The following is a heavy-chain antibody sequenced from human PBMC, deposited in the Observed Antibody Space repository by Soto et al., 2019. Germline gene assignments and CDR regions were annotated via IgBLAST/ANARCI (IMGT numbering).Heavy chain of an antibody. CDR2: MNPNSAKT. CDR1: GYPFTSYA. CDR3: AREGVRGMDV. J-gene: IGHJ6*02. D-gene: IGHD3-16*01. Sequence: QLQLVQSGAAVKKTGASVKVSCKASGYPFTSYAINWVRQATGQVLEWMGWMNPNSAKTGYAQKFQGRVTMTRNTSISTAYMELSSLRSEDTAVYYCAREGVRGMDVWGQGTTVTVSS. V-gene: IGHV1-8*01.